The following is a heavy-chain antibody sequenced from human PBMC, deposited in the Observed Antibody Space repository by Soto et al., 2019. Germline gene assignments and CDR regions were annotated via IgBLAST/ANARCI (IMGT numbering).Heavy chain of an antibody. CDR3: ARERGGSFSS. Sequence: QVQLVQSGAEVKKPGASVKVSCKASGGTFSTYTINWVRQAPGQGPEWMGGIIPILETPNYAQKFQGRVTITADESTTTAHMELSSLRSEATAIYYGARERGGSFSSWGQGTLVTVSS. J-gene: IGHJ5*02. CDR2: IIPILETP. D-gene: IGHD1-26*01. V-gene: IGHV1-69*16. CDR1: GGTFSTYT.